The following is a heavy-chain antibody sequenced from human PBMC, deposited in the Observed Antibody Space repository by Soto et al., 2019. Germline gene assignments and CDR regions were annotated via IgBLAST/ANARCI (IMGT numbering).Heavy chain of an antibody. CDR2: IRSKANSYAT. CDR1: GFTFSGSA. D-gene: IGHD3-9*01. CDR3: TRAYYDILTGFRGREI. J-gene: IGHJ3*02. V-gene: IGHV3-73*01. Sequence: GGSLRLSCAASGFTFSGSAMHWVRQASGKGLEWVGRIRSKANSYATAYAASVKGRFTISRDDSKNTAYLQMNSLKTEDTAVYYCTRAYYDILTGFRGREIWGQGTMVTVSS.